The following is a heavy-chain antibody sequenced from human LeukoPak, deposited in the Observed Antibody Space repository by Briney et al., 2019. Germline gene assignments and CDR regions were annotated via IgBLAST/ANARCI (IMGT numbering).Heavy chain of an antibody. CDR3: ARGSGYDSNYYYYMDV. CDR2: INSDGSST. D-gene: IGHD5-12*01. CDR1: GFTFCSYR. Sequence: GGSLRLSCAASGFTFCSYRMHWVRQAPGKGLVWVSRINSDGSSTSYADSVKGRFTISRDNAKNTLYLQMNSLRAEDTAVYYCARGSGYDSNYYYYMDVWGKGTTVTVSS. J-gene: IGHJ6*03. V-gene: IGHV3-74*01.